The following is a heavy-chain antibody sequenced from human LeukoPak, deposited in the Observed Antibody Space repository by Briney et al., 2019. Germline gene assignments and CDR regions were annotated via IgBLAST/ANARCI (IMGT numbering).Heavy chain of an antibody. J-gene: IGHJ4*02. CDR3: ARAGIAAAGGHFDY. CDR2: IKQDGSEK. V-gene: IGHV3-7*01. D-gene: IGHD6-13*01. CDR1: GFTFSSYW. Sequence: GGSLRLSCAASGFTFSSYWMSWVRQAPGKGLEWVPNIKQDGSEKYYVDSVKGRFTISRDNAKNSLYLQMNSLRAEDTAVYYCARAGIAAAGGHFDYWGQGTLVTVSS.